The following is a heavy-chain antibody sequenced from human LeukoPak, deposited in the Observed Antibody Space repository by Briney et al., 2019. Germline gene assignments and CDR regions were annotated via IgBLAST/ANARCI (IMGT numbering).Heavy chain of an antibody. CDR1: GFTFSSYG. V-gene: IGHV3-33*01. J-gene: IGHJ4*02. Sequence: GGSLRLSCAASGFTFSSYGMHWVRQAPGKGLEWVAVIWYDGSNKYYADSVKGRFTISRDNSENTLYLQMNSLRAEDTAVYYCARDTCGGDCYSNYWGQGTLVTVSS. CDR3: ARDTCGGDCYSNY. D-gene: IGHD2-21*02. CDR2: IWYDGSNK.